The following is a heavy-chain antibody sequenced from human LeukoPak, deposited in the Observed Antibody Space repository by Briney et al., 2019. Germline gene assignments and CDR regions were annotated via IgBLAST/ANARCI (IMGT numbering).Heavy chain of an antibody. CDR1: GFTFSSYW. Sequence: TGGSLRLSCAASGFTFSSYWMHWVRHAPGKGLVWVSRINSDGSSTNYADSVKGRFTISRDNAKNTLYLQLNSLRAEDTAVYYCTRDHPGGYSYGYEGYWGQGTLVTVSS. CDR2: INSDGSST. V-gene: IGHV3-74*01. J-gene: IGHJ4*02. D-gene: IGHD5-18*01. CDR3: TRDHPGGYSYGYEGY.